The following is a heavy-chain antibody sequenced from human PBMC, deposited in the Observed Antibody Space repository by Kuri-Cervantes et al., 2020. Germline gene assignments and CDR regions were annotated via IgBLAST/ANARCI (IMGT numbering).Heavy chain of an antibody. V-gene: IGHV3-33*08. CDR2: IWYDGSNK. D-gene: IGHD3-16*02. Sequence: GGSLRLSCAASGFTFSSYGMHWVRQAPGKGLEWVAVIWYDGSNKYYADSVKGRFTISRDNSKNTLYLQMNSLRAEDTAVYYCARDRRYDYVWGSYRFDSWGQGTLVTVSS. J-gene: IGHJ4*02. CDR3: ARDRRYDYVWGSYRFDS. CDR1: GFTFSSYG.